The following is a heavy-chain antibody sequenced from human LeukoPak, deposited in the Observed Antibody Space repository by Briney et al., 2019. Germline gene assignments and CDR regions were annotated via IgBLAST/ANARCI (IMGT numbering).Heavy chain of an antibody. J-gene: IGHJ6*03. CDR2: IDHSGST. Sequence: SETLSLTXAVYGGSFSGYSWSWIRQPPGRGLEWIGEIDHSGSTNYNQSLKSRVTISVDTSKNQASLKLTSVIAADSAVFYCARASGYYDTTGNFYHHMDVWGKGTMVTVSS. CDR1: GGSFSGYS. CDR3: ARASGYYDTTGNFYHHMDV. D-gene: IGHD3-16*01. V-gene: IGHV4-34*01.